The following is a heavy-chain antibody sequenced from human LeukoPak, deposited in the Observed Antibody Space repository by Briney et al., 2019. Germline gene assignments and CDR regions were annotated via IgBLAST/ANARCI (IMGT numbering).Heavy chain of an antibody. D-gene: IGHD3-10*02. Sequence: GGSLRLSCAASGFTVSSNYMSWVRQAPGKGLEWVSVIYNGGSTYYADSVKGRFTISRDNSKNTLYLQMNSLRAEDTAVYYCARVSEARWCSGIGDYWGQGTLVTVSS. J-gene: IGHJ4*02. CDR1: GFTVSSNY. CDR3: ARVSEARWCSGIGDY. CDR2: IYNGGST. V-gene: IGHV3-66*01.